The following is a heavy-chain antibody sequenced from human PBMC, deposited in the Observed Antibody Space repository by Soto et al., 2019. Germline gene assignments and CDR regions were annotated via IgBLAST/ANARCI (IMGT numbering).Heavy chain of an antibody. CDR2: IQNKGNGGAT. V-gene: IGHV3-15*07. CDR3: TTDLRLRRYSWNLY. CDR1: GFTFRSAY. D-gene: IGHD3-9*01. J-gene: IGHJ4*02. Sequence: EVQLVESGGGLVEPGGSLRLSCAASGFTFRSAYMSWVRQAPGKGLEWVGRIQNKGNGGATDYAAPVRGRFTISRDDSKSTLYLQMNSLNIEDTAVYYCTTDLRLRRYSWNLYWGQGTLVTVSS.